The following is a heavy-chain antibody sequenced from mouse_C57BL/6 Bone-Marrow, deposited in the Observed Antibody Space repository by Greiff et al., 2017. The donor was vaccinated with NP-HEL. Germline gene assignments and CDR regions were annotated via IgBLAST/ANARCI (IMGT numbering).Heavy chain of an antibody. D-gene: IGHD3-3*01. CDR1: GYTFTDYE. Sequence: QVQLHQSGAELVRPGASVTLSCKASGYTFTDYEMHWVKQTPVHGLEWIGAIDPETGGTAYNQKFKGKAILTADKSSSTAYMELRSLTSEDSAVYYCGDVVDYWGQGTTLTVSS. V-gene: IGHV1-15*01. CDR3: GDVVDY. J-gene: IGHJ2*01. CDR2: IDPETGGT.